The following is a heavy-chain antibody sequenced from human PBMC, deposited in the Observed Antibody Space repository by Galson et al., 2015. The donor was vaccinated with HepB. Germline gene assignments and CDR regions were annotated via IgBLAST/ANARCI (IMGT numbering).Heavy chain of an antibody. J-gene: IGHJ3*02. V-gene: IGHV3-66*01. CDR3: ASRVVVLTDDAFDI. CDR2: IYSGGST. Sequence: SLRLSCAASGFTVSSTYMSWVRQAPGKGLEWVSVIYSGGSTYYADSVKGRFTISRGNSKNTLYLQMYSLRAEDTAVYYCASRVVVLTDDAFDIWGQGTMVTVPS. D-gene: IGHD2-21*02. CDR1: GFTVSSTY.